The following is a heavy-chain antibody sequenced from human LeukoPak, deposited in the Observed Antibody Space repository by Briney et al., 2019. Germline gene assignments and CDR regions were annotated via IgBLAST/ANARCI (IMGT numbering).Heavy chain of an antibody. V-gene: IGHV4-34*01. J-gene: IGHJ4*02. D-gene: IGHD6-19*01. Sequence: PSETLSLTCAVYGGSFSGYYWSWIRLPPGKGLEWIGQINNNGGTNYNPSLKSRVTISVDTSKNQLSLRLSSVTAAHTAVYYCARGPARGIAVTRYWGQGTLVSVSS. CDR2: INNNGGT. CDR3: ARGPARGIAVTRY. CDR1: GGSFSGYY.